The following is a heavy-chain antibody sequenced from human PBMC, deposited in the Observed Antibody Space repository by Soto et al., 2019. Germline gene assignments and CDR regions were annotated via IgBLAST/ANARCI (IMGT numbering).Heavy chain of an antibody. J-gene: IGHJ1*01. D-gene: IGHD3-22*01. Sequence: LSLTCAVYGGSFSGYYWSWIRQPPGKGLEWIGEINHSGSTNYNPSLKSRVTISVDTSKNQFSLKLSSVTAADTAVYYCARDYYDSSGRRAEYFQHWGQGTLVTVSS. V-gene: IGHV4-34*01. CDR1: GGSFSGYY. CDR3: ARDYYDSSGRRAEYFQH. CDR2: INHSGST.